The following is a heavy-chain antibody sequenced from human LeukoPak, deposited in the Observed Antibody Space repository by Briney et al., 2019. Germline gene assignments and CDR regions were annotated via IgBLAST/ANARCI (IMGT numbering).Heavy chain of an antibody. CDR3: ARDRGRPAANDAFDI. CDR2: ISSSSSYT. Sequence: GGSLRLSCAASGFTFSSYSMNWVRQAPGKGLEWVSSISSSSSYTYYADSVKGRFTISRDNAKNSLYLPMNSLRAEDTAVYYCARDRGRPAANDAFDIWGQGTMVTVSS. CDR1: GFTFSSYS. J-gene: IGHJ3*02. V-gene: IGHV3-21*01. D-gene: IGHD2-2*01.